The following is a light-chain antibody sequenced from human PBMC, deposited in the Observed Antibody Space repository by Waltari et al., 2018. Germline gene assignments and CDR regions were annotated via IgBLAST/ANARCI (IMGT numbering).Light chain of an antibody. V-gene: IGKV1-5*03. J-gene: IGKJ2*01. Sequence: DIQMTQPPSTLSASVVDRVTISCRASQSVGTWLAWYQQKPGKAPKLLIYMASSLESGVPSRFSGSGSGTEFTLTISSLQPDDFATYSCQQYSSFSTFGQGTKL. CDR2: MAS. CDR1: QSVGTW. CDR3: QQYSSFST.